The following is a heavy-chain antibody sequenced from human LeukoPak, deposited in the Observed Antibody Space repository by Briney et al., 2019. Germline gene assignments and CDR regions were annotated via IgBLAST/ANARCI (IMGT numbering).Heavy chain of an antibody. CDR3: ARDSYYYYGMDV. Sequence: SETLSLTCTVSGGSISSSSYYWGWIRQPPGKGLEWIGSIYYSGSTYYNPSLKSRVTISVDTSKNQFSLKLSSVTAADTAVYYCARDSYYYYGMDVWGQGTTVTVSS. V-gene: IGHV4-39*07. J-gene: IGHJ6*02. CDR2: IYYSGST. CDR1: GGSISSSSYY.